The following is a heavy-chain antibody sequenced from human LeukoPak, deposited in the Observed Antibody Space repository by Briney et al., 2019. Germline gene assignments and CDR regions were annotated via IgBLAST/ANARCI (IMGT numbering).Heavy chain of an antibody. V-gene: IGHV4-34*01. D-gene: IGHD7-27*01. CDR3: ARGTANWGPRLQPHDAFDI. CDR2: IIHSGTN. J-gene: IGHJ3*02. Sequence: SETLSLTCAVYAGSFSAYYWSWIRQPPGKGREWIGEIIHSGTNNSNTSLKSRVTIAVDTSKTQYTQKRSCVIAADTGVYYCARGTANWGPRLQPHDAFDIWGQGTMVTVS. CDR1: AGSFSAYY.